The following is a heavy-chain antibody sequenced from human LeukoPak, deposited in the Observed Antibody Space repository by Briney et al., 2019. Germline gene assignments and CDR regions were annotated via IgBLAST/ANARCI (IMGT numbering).Heavy chain of an antibody. D-gene: IGHD6-19*01. Sequence: PSETLSLTCAVYGGSFSGYYWSWIRQPPGKGLEWIGEINHSGSTNYNPSLKSRVTISVDTSKNQFSLKLSSVTAADTAVYYCVRGGYSSGWFSDYWGQGTLVTVSS. CDR3: VRGGYSSGWFSDY. CDR1: GGSFSGYY. CDR2: INHSGST. V-gene: IGHV4-34*01. J-gene: IGHJ4*02.